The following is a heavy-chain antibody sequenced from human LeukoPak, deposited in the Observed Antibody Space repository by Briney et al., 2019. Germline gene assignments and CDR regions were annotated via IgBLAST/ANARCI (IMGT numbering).Heavy chain of an antibody. CDR1: GGSITNCY. Sequence: PSETLSLTRSVSGGSITNCYWSWIRQSPGKGLEWIGFIYNTGRTNYNPSLQSRVTMSIDTSKNQFSLKLSSVTAADTAVYYCARQGELAIDYWGQGTLVTVSS. V-gene: IGHV4-59*08. CDR2: IYNTGRT. D-gene: IGHD1-26*01. CDR3: ARQGELAIDY. J-gene: IGHJ4*02.